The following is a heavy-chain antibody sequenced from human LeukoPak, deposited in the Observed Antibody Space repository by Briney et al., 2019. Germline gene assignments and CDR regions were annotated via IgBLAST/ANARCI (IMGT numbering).Heavy chain of an antibody. CDR1: GFTLSSYA. V-gene: IGHV3-23*01. Sequence: GGSLRLSCAASGFTLSSYAMSWVSQAPGKGLEWVSAISGSGGSTYYADSVKGRFTISRDNSKNTLYLQMNSLRAEDTAVYYCAKDVGYSSGWYGYYFDYWGQGTLVTVSS. D-gene: IGHD6-19*01. CDR2: ISGSGGST. CDR3: AKDVGYSSGWYGYYFDY. J-gene: IGHJ4*02.